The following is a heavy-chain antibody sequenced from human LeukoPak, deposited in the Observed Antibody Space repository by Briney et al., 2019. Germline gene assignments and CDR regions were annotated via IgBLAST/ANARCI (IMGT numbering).Heavy chain of an antibody. V-gene: IGHV4-59*01. D-gene: IGHD3-22*01. CDR3: ARGGWNKFDY. CDR1: GGSISSSY. J-gene: IGHJ4*02. CDR2: IYYSGST. Sequence: SETLSLTCTVSGGSISSSYWGWIRQPPGKGLEWIGFIYYSGSTNYNPSLKSRVTISVDTSKNQSSLKLSSVTAADTAVYYCARGGWNKFDYWGQGTLVTVSS.